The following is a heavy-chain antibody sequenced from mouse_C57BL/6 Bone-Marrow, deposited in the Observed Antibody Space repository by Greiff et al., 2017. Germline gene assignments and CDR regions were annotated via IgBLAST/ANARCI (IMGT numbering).Heavy chain of an antibody. Sequence: VQLQQSGAELVRPGASVKLSCTASGFNIKDDYMHWVKQRPEQGLEWIGWIDPENGDTEYASKFQGKATITADTSSNTAYLQLSSLTSEDTAVYYCTTFALVDFDYWGQGTTVTVSS. CDR2: IDPENGDT. CDR3: TTFALVDFDY. J-gene: IGHJ2*01. CDR1: GFNIKDDY. V-gene: IGHV14-4*01.